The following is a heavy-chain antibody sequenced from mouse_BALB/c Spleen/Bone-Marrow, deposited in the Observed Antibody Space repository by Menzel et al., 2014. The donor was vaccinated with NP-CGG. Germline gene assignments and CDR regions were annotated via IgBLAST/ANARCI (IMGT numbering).Heavy chain of an antibody. J-gene: IGHJ3*01. Sequence: VQLQQSGPELVKPGASMKISCKASGYSFTGYTMNWVKQSHGKNLEWIGLINPYNDGTSYNQKFKGQATLTVDKSSSTAYMELLSLTSEDSAVYYCARKGYGSSYGFAYWGQGALVTVSA. D-gene: IGHD1-1*01. CDR2: INPYNDGT. V-gene: IGHV1-18*01. CDR1: GYSFTGYT. CDR3: ARKGYGSSYGFAY.